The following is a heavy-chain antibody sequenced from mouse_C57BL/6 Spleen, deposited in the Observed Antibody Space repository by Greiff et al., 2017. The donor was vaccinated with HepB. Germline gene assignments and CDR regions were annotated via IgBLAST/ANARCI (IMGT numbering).Heavy chain of an antibody. J-gene: IGHJ3*01. D-gene: IGHD2-1*01. CDR3: ARSGDNGNSLFAY. Sequence: VQLQQSGAELVKPGASVKISCKASGYAFSSYWMNWVKQRPGKGLEWIGQIYPGDGDTNYNGKFKGKATLTADKSSSTAYMQLSSLTSEDSAVYFCARSGDNGNSLFAYWGQGTLVTVSA. CDR1: GYAFSSYW. CDR2: IYPGDGDT. V-gene: IGHV1-80*01.